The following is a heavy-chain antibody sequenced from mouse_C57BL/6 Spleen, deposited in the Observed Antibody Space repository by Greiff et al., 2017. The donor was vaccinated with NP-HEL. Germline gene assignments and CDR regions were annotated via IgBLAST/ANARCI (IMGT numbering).Heavy chain of an antibody. CDR3: ARGGYYGSSYRVDY. CDR1: GYTFTSYW. Sequence: QVQLQQPGAELVKPGASVKLSCKASGYTFTSYWMQWVKQRPGQGLEWIGEIDPSDSYTNYNQKFKGKATLTVDTSSSTAYMQLSSLTSEDSAVYYCARGGYYGSSYRVDYWGQGTTLTVSS. J-gene: IGHJ2*01. V-gene: IGHV1-50*01. D-gene: IGHD1-1*01. CDR2: IDPSDSYT.